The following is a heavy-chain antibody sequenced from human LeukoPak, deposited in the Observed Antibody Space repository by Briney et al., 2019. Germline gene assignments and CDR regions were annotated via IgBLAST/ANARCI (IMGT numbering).Heavy chain of an antibody. D-gene: IGHD1-26*01. Sequence: ASVKVSCKASGYTFTSYYMHWVRQAPGQGLEWMGIINPSGGSTSYAQKFQGRVTMIRDTSTSTVYIELSSLRSEDTAVYYCARAQAWDASDPNWFDPWGQGSLVIVSS. V-gene: IGHV1-46*01. CDR1: GYTFTSYY. J-gene: IGHJ5*02. CDR3: ARAQAWDASDPNWFDP. CDR2: INPSGGST.